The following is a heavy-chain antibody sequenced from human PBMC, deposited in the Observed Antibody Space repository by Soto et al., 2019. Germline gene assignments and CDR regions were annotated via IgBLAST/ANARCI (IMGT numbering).Heavy chain of an antibody. CDR2: ISYDGSNK. CDR1: GFTFSSYG. J-gene: IGHJ3*02. D-gene: IGHD5-12*01. Sequence: QVQLVESGGGVVQPGRSLRLSCAASGFTFSSYGMHWVRQAPGKGLEWVAVISYDGSNKYYADSVKGRFTISRDNSKNTLYLQMNSLRAEDTAVYYCAKDFVVATISAFDIWGQGTMVTVSS. V-gene: IGHV3-30*18. CDR3: AKDFVVATISAFDI.